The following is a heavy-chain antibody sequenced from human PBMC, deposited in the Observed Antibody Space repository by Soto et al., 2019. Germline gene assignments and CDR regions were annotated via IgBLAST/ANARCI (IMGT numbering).Heavy chain of an antibody. D-gene: IGHD4-17*01. Sequence: GGSLRLSCAASGFTFSSYAMSWVRQAPGKGLEWVSAISGSGGSTYYADSVKGRFTISRDNSKNTLYLQMNSLRAEDTAVYYCAKSRNSYGDMRYAFDIWGQGTMVTVSS. J-gene: IGHJ3*02. CDR2: ISGSGGST. CDR1: GFTFSSYA. CDR3: AKSRNSYGDMRYAFDI. V-gene: IGHV3-23*01.